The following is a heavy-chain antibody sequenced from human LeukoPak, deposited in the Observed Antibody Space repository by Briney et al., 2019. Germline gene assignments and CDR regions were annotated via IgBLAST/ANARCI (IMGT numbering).Heavy chain of an antibody. J-gene: IGHJ4*02. CDR2: VSGSGDST. V-gene: IGHV3-23*01. D-gene: IGHD6-19*01. CDR3: AKGTGYSSGWTAY. Sequence: GGSLRLSCAASGFTFSTYAMSWVRQAPGKGLEWVSAVSGSGDSTYYADSVKGRFTISRGNSKNTLYLQMNSLRAEDTALYYCAKGTGYSSGWTAYWGQGTLVTVSS. CDR1: GFTFSTYA.